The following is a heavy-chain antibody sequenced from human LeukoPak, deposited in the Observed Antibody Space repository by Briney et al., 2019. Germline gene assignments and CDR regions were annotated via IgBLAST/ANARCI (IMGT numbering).Heavy chain of an antibody. V-gene: IGHV1-8*01. CDR1: GYTFTSYD. D-gene: IGHD5-12*01. CDR2: MNPNSGNT. CDR3: ARAIVATGWPFDY. J-gene: IGHJ4*02. Sequence: GASVKVSCMASGYTFTSYDINWVRQDTGQGLEWMGWMNPNSGNTGYAQKFQGRVTMTRNTSISTAYMELSSLRSEDTTVYYCARAIVATGWPFDYWGQGTLVTVSS.